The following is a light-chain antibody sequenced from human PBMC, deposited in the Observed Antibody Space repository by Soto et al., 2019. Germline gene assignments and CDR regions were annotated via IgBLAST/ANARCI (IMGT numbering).Light chain of an antibody. V-gene: IGLV2-14*01. J-gene: IGLJ1*01. CDR2: DVS. CDR3: SSYTSSSTLV. Sequence: QSVLTQPASVSGSPGQSITISCTGTSSDVGGYNYVSWYQQHPGKAPKLMIYDVSNRPSGVYNRFSASKSGNTASLTISGLQAEDEADYYCSSYTSSSTLVFGNGTKVTVL. CDR1: SSDVGGYNY.